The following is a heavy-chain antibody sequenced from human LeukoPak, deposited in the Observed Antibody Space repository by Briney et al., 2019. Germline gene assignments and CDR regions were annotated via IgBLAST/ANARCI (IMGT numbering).Heavy chain of an antibody. D-gene: IGHD5-24*01. CDR3: ARDLGDGYNI. CDR1: GFTFSSYA. Sequence: PGGSLRLSCAASGFTFSSYAMNWVRQAPGKGLEWVANIKQDGSEKYYVDSVKGRFTISRDNAKNSLYLQMNSLRAEDTAVYYCARDLGDGYNIWGQGTLVTVSS. J-gene: IGHJ4*02. V-gene: IGHV3-7*01. CDR2: IKQDGSEK.